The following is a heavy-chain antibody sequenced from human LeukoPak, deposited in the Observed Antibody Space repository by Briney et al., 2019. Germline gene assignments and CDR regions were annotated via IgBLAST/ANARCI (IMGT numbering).Heavy chain of an antibody. D-gene: IGHD6-13*01. Sequence: GGSLRLSCAASGFTFSSYGMSWVRQAPGKGLEWVSAISGSGGSTYYADSVKGRFTISRDNSKNTLYLQMNSLRPEDTAMYYCAKVLGEYSIRSKPLDTWGQGTLVTVSS. J-gene: IGHJ5*02. CDR3: AKVLGEYSIRSKPLDT. CDR2: ISGSGGST. CDR1: GFTFSSYG. V-gene: IGHV3-23*01.